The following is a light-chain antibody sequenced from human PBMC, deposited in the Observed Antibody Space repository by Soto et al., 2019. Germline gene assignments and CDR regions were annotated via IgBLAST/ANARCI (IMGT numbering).Light chain of an antibody. Sequence: DIQMTQSPSSLSASVGDRVTITCRASQGISNYLAWYQQIPGKVPKLLISAASTLQSGVPSRFSGSGSGTDFTLTISSLQPEDVATYYFQKYTKVHTFGGGTKVEIK. CDR2: AAS. CDR1: QGISNY. V-gene: IGKV1-27*01. CDR3: QKYTKVHT. J-gene: IGKJ4*01.